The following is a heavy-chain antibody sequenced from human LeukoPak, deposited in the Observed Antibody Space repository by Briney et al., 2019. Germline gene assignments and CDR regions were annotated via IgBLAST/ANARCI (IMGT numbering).Heavy chain of an antibody. CDR3: VVVAGTDDWYFDL. J-gene: IGHJ2*01. Sequence: GGSLRLSCAASGFTFSDYYMSWIRQAPGKGLEWVSYISSSSSYTNYADSVKGRFTISRDNAKNSLYLQMNSLRAEDTAVYYCVVVAGTDDWYFDLWGRGTLVTVSS. CDR2: ISSSSSYT. CDR1: GFTFSDYY. V-gene: IGHV3-11*03. D-gene: IGHD6-19*01.